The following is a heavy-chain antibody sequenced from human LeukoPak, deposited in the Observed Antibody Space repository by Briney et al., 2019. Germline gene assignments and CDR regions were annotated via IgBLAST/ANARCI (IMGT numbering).Heavy chain of an antibody. CDR2: IKQDGSEK. D-gene: IGHD3-22*01. CDR1: GFTFSSYW. V-gene: IGHV3-7*03. J-gene: IGHJ6*03. Sequence: GGSLRLSCAASGFTFSSYWMSWVRQAPGKGLEWVANIKQDGSEKYYVDSVKGRFTISRDNAKNSLYLQMNSLRAEDTAVYYCARATYYDSSGYYYEYYYYYYYMDVWGKGTTVTVSS. CDR3: ARATYYDSSGYYYEYYYYYYYMDV.